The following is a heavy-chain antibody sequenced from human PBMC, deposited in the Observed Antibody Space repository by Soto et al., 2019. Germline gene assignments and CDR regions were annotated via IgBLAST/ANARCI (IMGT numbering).Heavy chain of an antibody. J-gene: IGHJ6*02. V-gene: IGHV3-21*01. D-gene: IGHD1-26*01. Sequence: GGSLRLSCAASGFTFSSHSMNWVRQAPGKGLEWVSSISSSSSYIYYADSVKGRFTISRDNAKNSLYLQMNSLRAEDTAVYYCAREQVGATMTYDYYGMDVWGQGTTVTVSS. CDR3: AREQVGATMTYDYYGMDV. CDR1: GFTFSSHS. CDR2: ISSSSSYI.